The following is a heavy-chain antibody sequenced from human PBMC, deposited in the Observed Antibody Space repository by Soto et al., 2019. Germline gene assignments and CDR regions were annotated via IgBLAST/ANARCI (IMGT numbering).Heavy chain of an antibody. V-gene: IGHV1-69*01. Sequence: QVQLVQSGAEVKKPGSSVKVSCKASGGTFSSYAISWVRQAPGQGLEWMGGIIPIFGTANYAQKFQGRVTITADESTSTAYMELSSLRSEDTAVYYCARARSGYSSRWYGRGFFDYWGQGTLVTVSS. D-gene: IGHD6-19*01. CDR1: GGTFSSYA. CDR3: ARARSGYSSRWYGRGFFDY. CDR2: IIPIFGTA. J-gene: IGHJ4*02.